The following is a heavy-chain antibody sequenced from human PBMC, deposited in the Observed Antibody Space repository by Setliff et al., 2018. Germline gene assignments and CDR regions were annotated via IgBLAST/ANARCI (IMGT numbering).Heavy chain of an antibody. CDR2: INPKTGGT. V-gene: IGHV1-2*02. D-gene: IGHD3-16*02. CDR1: GYTFVGYY. Sequence: ASVKVSCKASGYTFVGYYLHWVRQAPGQGLEWMGWINPKTGGTNYAQKFQGXXXXTRXXXXXXXXXXXXXXXXXXXAVYYCAREPYDYIWGSYRSPYFDHWGQGALVTVSS. CDR3: AREPYDYIWGSYRSPYFDH. J-gene: IGHJ4*02.